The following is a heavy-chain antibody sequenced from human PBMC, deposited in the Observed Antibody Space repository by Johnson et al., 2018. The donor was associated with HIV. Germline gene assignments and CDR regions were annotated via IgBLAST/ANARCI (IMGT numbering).Heavy chain of an antibody. Sequence: EQLVESGGGLVQPGGSLRLSCVASGFTFSRYWMSWVRQAPGKGLEWVANINQDGSEKYYVDSVKGRITISRDNAKNSLYLQMNSLRAEDTAVYYCARDWYCTYGVCYTKVDGFDIWGQGTMVTVSS. CDR2: INQDGSEK. CDR1: GFTFSRYW. J-gene: IGHJ3*02. V-gene: IGHV3-7*01. CDR3: ARDWYCTYGVCYTKVDGFDI. D-gene: IGHD2-8*01.